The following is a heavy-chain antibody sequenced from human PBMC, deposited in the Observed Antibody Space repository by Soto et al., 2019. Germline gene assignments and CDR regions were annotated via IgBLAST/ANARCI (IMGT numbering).Heavy chain of an antibody. CDR1: GYSFTSYW. Sequence: GESVKISCKGSGYSFTSYWISWVRQMPWKGLEWMGRIDPSDSYNNYSPSFQGHVTISADKSISTAYLQWSSLKASDTAMYYCERQVIEDIVVVPQLMGYYYYGMDVWGQGTTVTVYS. CDR3: ERQVIEDIVVVPQLMGYYYYGMDV. D-gene: IGHD2-2*01. J-gene: IGHJ6*02. CDR2: IDPSDSYN. V-gene: IGHV5-10-1*01.